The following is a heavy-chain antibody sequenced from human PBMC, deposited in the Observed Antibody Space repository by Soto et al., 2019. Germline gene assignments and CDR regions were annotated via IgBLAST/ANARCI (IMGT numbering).Heavy chain of an antibody. D-gene: IGHD3-22*01. CDR3: ARVYYYDSSGYYYFDY. CDR2: IYHSGST. CDR1: GGSISSGGYY. V-gene: IGHV4-39*07. Sequence: SETLSLTCTVSGGSISSGGYYWSWIRQHPGKGLEWIGEIYHSGSTNYNPSLKSRVTISVDKSKNQFSLKLSSVTAADTAVYYCARVYYYDSSGYYYFDYWGQGTLVTVSS. J-gene: IGHJ4*02.